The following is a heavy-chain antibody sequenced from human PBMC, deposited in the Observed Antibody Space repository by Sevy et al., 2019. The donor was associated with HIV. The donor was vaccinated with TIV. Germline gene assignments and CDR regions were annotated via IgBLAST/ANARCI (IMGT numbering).Heavy chain of an antibody. D-gene: IGHD6-6*01. Sequence: GGSLRLSCAASGFTFSSYAMHWVRQAPGKGLEWVAVISYDGSNKYYADSVKGRFPISRDNSKNTLYLQMNSLRAEDTAVYYCARDGVGAARRYYYYYGMDVWGQGTTVTVS. CDR2: ISYDGSNK. V-gene: IGHV3-30-3*01. CDR1: GFTFSSYA. J-gene: IGHJ6*02. CDR3: ARDGVGAARRYYYYYGMDV.